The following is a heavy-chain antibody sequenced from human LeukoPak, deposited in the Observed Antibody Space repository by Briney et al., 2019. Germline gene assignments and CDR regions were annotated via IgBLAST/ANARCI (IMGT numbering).Heavy chain of an antibody. Sequence: SVKVSCKASGGTFSSYAISWVRQAPGQGLEWMGGIIPIFGTANYAQKFQGRVTITTDESTSTAYMELSSLRSEDTVAYACARRSDCSGCYFYKWGQGQLVIVSA. CDR2: IIPIFGTA. J-gene: IGHJ1*01. V-gene: IGHV1-69*05. CDR3: ARRSDCSGCYFYK. D-gene: IGHD3-22*01. CDR1: GGTFSSYA.